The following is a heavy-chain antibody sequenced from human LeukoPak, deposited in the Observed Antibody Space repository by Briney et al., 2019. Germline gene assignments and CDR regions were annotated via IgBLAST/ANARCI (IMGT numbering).Heavy chain of an antibody. CDR3: ARADGGSYSPTFDY. CDR2: IWYDGSNK. V-gene: IGHV3-33*01. J-gene: IGHJ4*02. Sequence: PGRSLRLSCAASGFTFSSYGMHWVRQAPGKGLEWVAVIWYDGSNKYYADSVKGRFTISRDNSKNTLYLQMNSLRAEDTAVYYCARADGGSYSPTFDYWGQGTLVTVSS. CDR1: GFTFSSYG. D-gene: IGHD1-26*01.